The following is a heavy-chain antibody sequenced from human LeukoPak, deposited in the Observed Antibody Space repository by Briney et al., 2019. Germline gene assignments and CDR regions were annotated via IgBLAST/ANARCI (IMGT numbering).Heavy chain of an antibody. CDR1: GFTFSSYS. CDR3: AKEPPYCGGDCYFLLDY. Sequence: GGSLRPSCEVSGFTFSSYSMTWVRQAPGKGLEWVSGISGSGRTYYGDSVRGRFSISRDNSKNTLYLQMNSLRAEDTAVYYCAKEPPYCGGDCYFLLDYWGQGTLVTVSS. J-gene: IGHJ4*02. D-gene: IGHD2-21*02. V-gene: IGHV3-23*01. CDR2: ISGSGRT.